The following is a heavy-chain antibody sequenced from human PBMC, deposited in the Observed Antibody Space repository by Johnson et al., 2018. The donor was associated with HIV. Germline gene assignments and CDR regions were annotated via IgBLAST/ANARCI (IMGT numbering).Heavy chain of an antibody. CDR2: ISGSGGST. CDR1: GFTFDDYG. J-gene: IGHJ3*02. Sequence: VQLVESGGGVVRPGGSLRLSCAASGFTFDDYGMSWVRQAPGKGLEWVSGISGSGGSTYYADSVKGRFTISRDNSKNTLYLQMNSLKIEDTAVYYCTTLYYNFWSGYYGESFDIWGQGTMVTVSS. D-gene: IGHD3-3*01. CDR3: TTLYYNFWSGYYGESFDI. V-gene: IGHV3-23*04.